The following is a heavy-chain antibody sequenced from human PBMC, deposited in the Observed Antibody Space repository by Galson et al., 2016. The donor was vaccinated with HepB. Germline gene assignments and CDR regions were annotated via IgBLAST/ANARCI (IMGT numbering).Heavy chain of an antibody. J-gene: IGHJ4*02. CDR2: MSPDGGNK. CDR1: GFYFISYA. D-gene: IGHD3-10*01. Sequence: SLRLSCAASGFYFISYAMHWVRQAPGKGLEWVALMSPDGGNKQYADPAKGRFTISRDNSKNTLYLQMNSLRPEDTAVYYCARGDGPGSYLVDYWGQGTLLIVSS. CDR3: ARGDGPGSYLVDY. V-gene: IGHV3-30-3*01.